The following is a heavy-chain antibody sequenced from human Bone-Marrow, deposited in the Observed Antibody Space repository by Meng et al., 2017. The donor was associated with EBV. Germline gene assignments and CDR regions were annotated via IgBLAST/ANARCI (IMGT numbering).Heavy chain of an antibody. D-gene: IGHD4-23*01. J-gene: IGHJ4*02. Sequence: QVQRVESGGGVVQPGRTLRAACAASGFTFRSYAMHWVRQAPGKGLEWVAVISYDGSNKYYADSVKGRFTISRDNSKNTLYLQMNSLRAEDTAVYYCARGYGGNSISLLDYWGQGTLVTVSS. CDR1: GFTFRSYA. V-gene: IGHV3-30-3*01. CDR3: ARGYGGNSISLLDY. CDR2: ISYDGSNK.